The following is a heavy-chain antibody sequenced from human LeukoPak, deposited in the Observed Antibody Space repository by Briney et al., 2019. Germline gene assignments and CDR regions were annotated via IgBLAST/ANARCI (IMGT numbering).Heavy chain of an antibody. D-gene: IGHD5-12*01. V-gene: IGHV6-1*01. CDR2: TYYRSKWYN. J-gene: IGHJ4*02. Sequence: SQTLSLTCAISGDSVSSINAAWNWIRQSLLRGLEWLGRTYYRSKWYNHYAVFVKSRITINPDTSRNQFSLQLNSVTPGDTAVYYCVRSGYGGYLDYWGQGTLVTVSS. CDR3: VRSGYGGYLDY. CDR1: GDSVSSINAA.